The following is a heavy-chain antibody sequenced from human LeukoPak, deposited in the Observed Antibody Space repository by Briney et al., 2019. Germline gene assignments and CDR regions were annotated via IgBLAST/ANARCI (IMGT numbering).Heavy chain of an antibody. D-gene: IGHD3-10*01. Sequence: SQTLSLTCTVSGGSISSGSYYWSWIRQPAGKGLEWIGRIYTSGSTNYNPSLKSRVTISVDTSKNQFSLKLSPVTAADTAVYYCARDLQRARYYGSVDDAFDIWGQGTMVTASS. V-gene: IGHV4-61*02. J-gene: IGHJ3*02. CDR3: ARDLQRARYYGSVDDAFDI. CDR1: GGSISSGSYY. CDR2: IYTSGST.